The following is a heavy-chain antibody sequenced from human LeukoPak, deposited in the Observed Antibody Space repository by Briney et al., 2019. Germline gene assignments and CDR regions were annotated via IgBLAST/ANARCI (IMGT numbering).Heavy chain of an antibody. J-gene: IGHJ5*02. CDR1: GGSISSSSYY. CDR2: IYYSGST. D-gene: IGHD6-13*01. CDR3: ARVIGSSSWFGGHNWFDP. V-gene: IGHV4-39*07. Sequence: SETLSLTCTVSGGSISSSSYYWGWIRQPPGKGLEWIGSIYYSGSTYYNPSLKSRVTISVDTSKNQFSLKLSSVTAADTAVYYCARVIGSSSWFGGHNWFDPWGQGTLVTVSS.